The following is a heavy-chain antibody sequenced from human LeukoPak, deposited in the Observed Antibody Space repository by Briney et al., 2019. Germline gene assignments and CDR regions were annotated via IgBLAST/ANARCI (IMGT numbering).Heavy chain of an antibody. CDR2: ISADGSST. CDR1: GFTFSSHS. CDR3: AQSGGTDV. J-gene: IGHJ6*02. Sequence: GGSLRLSCAASGFTFSSHSMNWVRQVPGKGLVWVSRISADGSSTNYADPVKGRFTISRDNSKNMLYLQMNSLRAEDTAVYYCAQSGGTDVWGQGTTVTVSS. V-gene: IGHV3-74*01.